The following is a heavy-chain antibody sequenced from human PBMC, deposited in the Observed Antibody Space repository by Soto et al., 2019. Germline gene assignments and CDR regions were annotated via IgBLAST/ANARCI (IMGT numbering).Heavy chain of an antibody. D-gene: IGHD3-3*01. CDR1: GGSFSGYY. V-gene: IGHV4-34*01. CDR3: AIRRIKYDFWSGYWRAGFDY. Sequence: QVQLQQWGAGLLKPSETLSLTCAVYGGSFSGYYWSWIRQPPGKGLEWIGEINHSGSTNYNPSLKSRVTISVDTSKNQFSLKLSSVTAADTAVYYCAIRRIKYDFWSGYWRAGFDYWGQGTLVTVSS. CDR2: INHSGST. J-gene: IGHJ4*02.